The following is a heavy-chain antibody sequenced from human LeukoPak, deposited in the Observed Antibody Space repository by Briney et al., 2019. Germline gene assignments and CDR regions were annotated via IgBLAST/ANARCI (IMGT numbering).Heavy chain of an antibody. J-gene: IGHJ4*02. CDR3: ARGMGSSWYRTTIDY. D-gene: IGHD6-13*01. Sequence: SETLSLTCTVSGGSISSSSYYWGWIRQPPGKGLEWIGSMYYSGSTYYNPSLKSRVTISVDTSKNQFSLKLSSVTAADTAVYYCARGMGSSWYRTTIDYWGQGTLVTVSS. CDR1: GGSISSSSYY. V-gene: IGHV4-39*07. CDR2: MYYSGST.